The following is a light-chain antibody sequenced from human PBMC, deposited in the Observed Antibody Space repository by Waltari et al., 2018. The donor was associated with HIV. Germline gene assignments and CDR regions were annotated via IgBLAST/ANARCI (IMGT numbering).Light chain of an antibody. V-gene: IGLV8-61*01. CDR2: RPN. J-gene: IGLJ1*01. Sequence: QTVVTQEPSFSVSPGGTVTLTCGLSSGSVSTAYYPSWYQQTPGQAPRTLSYRPNARSSGVPYRFSGSILGNKAALTITGAQADDESDYYCVLYVGSGIYVFGTGTKVTVL. CDR1: SGSVSTAYY. CDR3: VLYVGSGIYV.